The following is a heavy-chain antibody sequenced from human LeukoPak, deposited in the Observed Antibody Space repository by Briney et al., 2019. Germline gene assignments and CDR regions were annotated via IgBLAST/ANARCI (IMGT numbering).Heavy chain of an antibody. D-gene: IGHD2-2*01. J-gene: IGHJ3*01. CDR2: ISASGST. Sequence: SETLSLTCTVSGGSISSYYWSCIRQPAGRGLEWIGRISASGSTNYSPSLQSRVTMSVDTSKNQFSLNLTSVTAADTAVYYCVRETSTSGLRAHDVWGQGTKVNVSS. V-gene: IGHV4-4*07. CDR1: GGSISSYY. CDR3: VRETSTSGLRAHDV.